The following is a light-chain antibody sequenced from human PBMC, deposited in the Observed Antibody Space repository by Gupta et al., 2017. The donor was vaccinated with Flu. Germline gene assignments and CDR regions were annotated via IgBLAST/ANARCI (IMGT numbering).Light chain of an antibody. V-gene: IGLV1-47*01. J-gene: IGLJ2*01. Sequence: SVLTQPPSASRPPGQRVTLSCSGSSSNTGSSDEYWYRQRPETAPNLLIYRNNKRPAGGPARVSGSKSGTSASLAIIGLRAEEEADYYCEAWEDSLSDHVVFGGGTKLTVL. CDR3: EAWEDSLSDHVV. CDR1: SSNTGSSD. CDR2: RNN.